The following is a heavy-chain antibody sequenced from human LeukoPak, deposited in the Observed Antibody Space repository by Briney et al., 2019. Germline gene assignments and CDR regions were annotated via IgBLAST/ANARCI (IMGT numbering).Heavy chain of an antibody. Sequence: PGGSLRLSCAASGFTFSSYSMNWVRQAPGKGLEWVSSISSSSSYIYYTDSVKGRFTISRDNSNNMLYLQMSSPRAEDTAVYYCASRPDHYYGMDVWGQGTTVTVSS. CDR2: ISSSSSYI. V-gene: IGHV3-21*04. CDR3: ASRPDHYYGMDV. CDR1: GFTFSSYS. J-gene: IGHJ6*02.